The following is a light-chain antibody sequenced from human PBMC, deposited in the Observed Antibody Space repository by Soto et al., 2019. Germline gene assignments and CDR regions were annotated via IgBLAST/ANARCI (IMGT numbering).Light chain of an antibody. Sequence: QSALTQPPSASGSPGQSVTISCTGTSSDVGAYNFVSWHQQHPGKAPKLMIYGVSQRPSGVPDRFSGSKSGNTASLTVSGLQAEDEADYYCSSYAGTHVVFGTGTKLTVL. J-gene: IGLJ1*01. V-gene: IGLV2-8*01. CDR2: GVS. CDR1: SSDVGAYNF. CDR3: SSYAGTHVV.